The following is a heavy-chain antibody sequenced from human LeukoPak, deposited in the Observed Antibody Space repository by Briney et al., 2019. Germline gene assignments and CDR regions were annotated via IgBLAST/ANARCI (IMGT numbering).Heavy chain of an antibody. Sequence: GGSLRLSCAASGFTLSSYEMNWARQAPGKGLEWVSYISSSGSTIYYADSVKGRFTISRDNAKNSLYLQMSSLRAEDTAFYYCARNMGSGYYFAEGYWGQGILVTVSS. V-gene: IGHV3-48*03. CDR1: GFTLSSYE. D-gene: IGHD3-22*01. CDR3: ARNMGSGYYFAEGY. CDR2: ISSSGSTI. J-gene: IGHJ4*02.